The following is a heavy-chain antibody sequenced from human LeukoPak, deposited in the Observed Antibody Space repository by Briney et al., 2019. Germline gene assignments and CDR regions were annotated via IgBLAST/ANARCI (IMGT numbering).Heavy chain of an antibody. CDR2: ISYDGSNK. V-gene: IGHV3-30*18. J-gene: IGHJ4*02. CDR1: GFTFSSYG. CDR3: AKVGGYRRHYGSGSYYTDH. Sequence: GRSLRLSCAASGFTFSSYGMHWVRQAPGKGLEWVAVISYDGSNKYYADSVKGRFTISRDNSKNTLYLQMNSLRAEDTAVYYCAKVGGYRRHYGSGSYYTDHWGQGTLVTVSS. D-gene: IGHD3-10*01.